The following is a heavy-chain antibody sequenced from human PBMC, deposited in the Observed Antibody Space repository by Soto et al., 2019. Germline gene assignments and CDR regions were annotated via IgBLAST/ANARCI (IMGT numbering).Heavy chain of an antibody. CDR2: INHSGST. CDR1: GGSFSGYY. Sequence: SETLSLTCAVYGGSFSGYYWSWIRQPPGKGLEWIGEINHSGSTNYNPSLKSRVTISVDTSKNQFSLKLSSVTAADTAVYYCARGLPGTTGVYWGQGTLVTVSS. V-gene: IGHV4-34*01. D-gene: IGHD1-7*01. J-gene: IGHJ4*02. CDR3: ARGLPGTTGVY.